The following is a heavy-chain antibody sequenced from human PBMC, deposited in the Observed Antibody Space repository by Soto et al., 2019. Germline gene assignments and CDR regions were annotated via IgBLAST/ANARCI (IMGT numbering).Heavy chain of an antibody. Sequence: GGSLRLSCAASGFTFSSYAMRWVRQAPGKGLEWVSAISGSGGSMYYADSVKGRFTISRDNSKNTLYLQMNSLRAEDTAVYYCARRGSGSYYDYRGQRTLVTVSS. CDR3: ARRGSGSYYDY. V-gene: IGHV3-23*01. CDR2: ISGSGGSM. J-gene: IGHJ4*02. CDR1: GFTFSSYA. D-gene: IGHD1-26*01.